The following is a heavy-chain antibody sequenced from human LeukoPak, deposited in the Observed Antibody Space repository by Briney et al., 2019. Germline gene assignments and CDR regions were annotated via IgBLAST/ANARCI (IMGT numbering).Heavy chain of an antibody. J-gene: IGHJ4*02. V-gene: IGHV3-23*01. D-gene: IGHD6-19*01. CDR1: GFTFSNYW. Sequence: GGSLRLSCAASGFTFSNYWIHWVRQAPGKGLEWVSAISGSGGTTYYADSVKGRFTISRDNSKNTLYLQMNSLRADDAAVYYCAKVFIAVAGYHFDFWGQGTLVTVSS. CDR2: ISGSGGTT. CDR3: AKVFIAVAGYHFDF.